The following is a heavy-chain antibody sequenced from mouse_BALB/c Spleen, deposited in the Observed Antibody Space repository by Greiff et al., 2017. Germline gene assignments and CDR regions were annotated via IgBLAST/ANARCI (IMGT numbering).Heavy chain of an antibody. CDR1: GYTFTDYA. V-gene: IGHV1S137*01. D-gene: IGHD1-1*01. CDR2: ISTYYGDA. Sequence: QVHVKQSGAELVRPGVSVKISCKGSGYTFTDYAMHWVKQSHAKSLEWIGVISTYYGDASYNQKFKGKATMTVDKSSSTAYMELARLTSEDSAIYYCARGDYGYAMDYWGQGTSVTVSS. CDR3: ARGDYGYAMDY. J-gene: IGHJ4*01.